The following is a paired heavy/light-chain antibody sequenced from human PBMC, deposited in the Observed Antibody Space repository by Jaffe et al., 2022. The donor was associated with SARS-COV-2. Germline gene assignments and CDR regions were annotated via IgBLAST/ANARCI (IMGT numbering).Light chain of an antibody. V-gene: IGKV3-11*01. CDR2: DAS. Sequence: ETVLIQSPATLSLSPGERATLSCRASQSVSTYLAWYQQKPGQAPRLLIYDASKRASGVPARFSGSGSGTDFTLTISSLEPEDFAVYYCQQRSNWPPITFGQGTRLEIK. J-gene: IGKJ5*01. CDR1: QSVSTY. CDR3: QQRSNWPPIT.
Heavy chain of an antibody. D-gene: IGHD2-21*01. V-gene: IGHV3-23*01. CDR3: AKDLSYYSPWFDS. CDR2: ISASGGSI. CDR1: GFTFRSTT. J-gene: IGHJ5*01. Sequence: EVQLLESGGGLVRPGGSLSLSCAASGFTFRSTTMSWVRQAPRRGLEWVSVISASGGSIYSADFAKGRFNISRDNSKNTLYLQMSSLTAEDTAVYYCAKDLSYYSPWFDSWGQGTHVTVSS.